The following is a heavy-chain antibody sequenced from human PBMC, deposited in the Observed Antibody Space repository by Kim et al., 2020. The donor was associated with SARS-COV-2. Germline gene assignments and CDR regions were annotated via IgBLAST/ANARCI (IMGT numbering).Heavy chain of an antibody. Sequence: GGSLRLSCAASGFTFSDYYMSWIRQAPGKVLEWVSYISSSGSTIYYADSVKGRFTISRDNAKNSLYLQMNSLRAEDTAVYYCARDRIVVAAPGWFDPWGQGTLVTVSS. D-gene: IGHD2-15*01. CDR2: ISSSGSTI. CDR1: GFTFSDYY. V-gene: IGHV3-11*01. CDR3: ARDRIVVAAPGWFDP. J-gene: IGHJ5*02.